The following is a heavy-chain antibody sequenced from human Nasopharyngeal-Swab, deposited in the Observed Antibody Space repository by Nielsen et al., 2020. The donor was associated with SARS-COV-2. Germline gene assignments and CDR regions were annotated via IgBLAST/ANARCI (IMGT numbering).Heavy chain of an antibody. CDR1: GYIFPAYW. Sequence: GESLKISCTGSGYIFPAYWIAWVRQLPGKGLEWLGIIYPGDSDTTYSPPFQGRVTLSADKSINTAYLQWSSLQASDTGIYYCTRGIDFDYWGQGTLVTVSS. V-gene: IGHV5-51*01. CDR2: IYPGDSDT. J-gene: IGHJ4*02. CDR3: TRGIDFDY.